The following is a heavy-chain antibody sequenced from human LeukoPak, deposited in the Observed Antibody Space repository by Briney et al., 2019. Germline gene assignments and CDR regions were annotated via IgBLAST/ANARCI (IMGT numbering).Heavy chain of an antibody. Sequence: GRSLTLSCAASGFTFSSYAMHWVRQAPGKGLEWVGVISYNGSNNYYAESVKGRLTITRDNSKNTLYLQMKSRIAEDTDVYYCAILTGSPVFDYWGQGTLVTVSS. CDR3: AILTGSPVFDY. V-gene: IGHV3-30*03. CDR1: GFTFSSYA. D-gene: IGHD1-20*01. J-gene: IGHJ4*02. CDR2: ISYNGSNN.